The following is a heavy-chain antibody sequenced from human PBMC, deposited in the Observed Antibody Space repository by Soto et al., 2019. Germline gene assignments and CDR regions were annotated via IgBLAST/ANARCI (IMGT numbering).Heavy chain of an antibody. CDR1: GDTFTTYG. CDR2: ISAYNGNT. D-gene: IGHD3-9*01. Sequence: GASVKVSCKASGDTFTTYGISWVRQAPGQGLEWMGWISAYNGNTKIAQKFKDRVTMNTDTPTTTAYMELRSLTSDDTAVYYCARCGRWYEVLTHFDSWGQGTLVTVSS. CDR3: ARCGRWYEVLTHFDS. J-gene: IGHJ4*02. V-gene: IGHV1-18*01.